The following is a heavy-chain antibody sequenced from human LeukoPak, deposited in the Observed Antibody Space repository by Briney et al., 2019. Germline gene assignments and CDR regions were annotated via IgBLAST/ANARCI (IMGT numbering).Heavy chain of an antibody. CDR3: ARNKVRVAIPYYYYTDV. CDR1: GGSISSGDFY. D-gene: IGHD3-10*01. J-gene: IGHJ6*03. CDR2: IHYRGST. V-gene: IGHV4-31*03. Sequence: SETLSLTCTVSGGSISSGDFYWNWVRQHPGKGLEWIGCIHYRGSTYYNPSLQSRVSMSVDTSKNQFSLKLTSVTAADTAVYYCARNKVRVAIPYYYYTDVWGKGTTVTVSS.